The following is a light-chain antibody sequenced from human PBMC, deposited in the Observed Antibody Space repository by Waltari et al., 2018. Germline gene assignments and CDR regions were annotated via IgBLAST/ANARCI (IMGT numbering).Light chain of an antibody. CDR2: KAS. CDR3: QHYNRFPFT. V-gene: IGKV1-5*03. Sequence: VQMTQSPSTLSASLGDRVTITCRASDFIGVWLAGYQQEPGKAPKVLIYKASTLESGVPSRFSGSGSGTEFTLVINSLQPEDFATYYCQHYNRFPFTFGQGTKVEFK. CDR1: DFIGVW. J-gene: IGKJ2*01.